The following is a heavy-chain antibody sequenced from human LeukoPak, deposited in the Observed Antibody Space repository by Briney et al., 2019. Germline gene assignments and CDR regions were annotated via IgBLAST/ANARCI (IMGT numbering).Heavy chain of an antibody. J-gene: IGHJ4*02. CDR3: ARSSGGAAPFDY. D-gene: IGHD3-16*01. CDR1: GDSVSSDSAA. V-gene: IGHV6-1*01. Sequence: SQTLSLTCAISGDSVSSDSAAWNWIRQSPSRGLEWLGRTYYRSKWYNTYAASVKTRITVNPDTAKNQFSLQLNSVSPEDTAVYYCARSSGGAAPFDYWGQGTQVTVSS. CDR2: TYYRSKWYN.